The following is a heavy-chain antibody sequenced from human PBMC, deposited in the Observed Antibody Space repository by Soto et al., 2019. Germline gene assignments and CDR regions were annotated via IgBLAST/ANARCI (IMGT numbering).Heavy chain of an antibody. J-gene: IGHJ4*02. D-gene: IGHD3-22*01. Sequence: GGSLRLSCAASGFTFCSYAMHWVRQAPGKGLEWVAVISYDGSNKYYADSVKGRFTISRDNSKNTLYLQMNSLRAEDTAVYYCARDPVTMIARSLYYFDYWGQGTLVTVSS. V-gene: IGHV3-30-3*01. CDR2: ISYDGSNK. CDR1: GFTFCSYA. CDR3: ARDPVTMIARSLYYFDY.